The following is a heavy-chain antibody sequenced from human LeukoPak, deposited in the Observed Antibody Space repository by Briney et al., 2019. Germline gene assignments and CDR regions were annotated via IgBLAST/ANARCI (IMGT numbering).Heavy chain of an antibody. V-gene: IGHV3-30*18. CDR2: ISYDGSNK. J-gene: IGHJ4*02. D-gene: IGHD3-3*01. Sequence: GGSLRLSCAASGFTFSSYGMHWVRQVPGKGLEWVAVISYDGSNKYYADSVKGRFTISRDNSKNTLYLQMNSLRAEDTAVYYCAKDAYYDFWSGYYYFDYWGQGTLVTVSS. CDR3: AKDAYYDFWSGYYYFDY. CDR1: GFTFSSYG.